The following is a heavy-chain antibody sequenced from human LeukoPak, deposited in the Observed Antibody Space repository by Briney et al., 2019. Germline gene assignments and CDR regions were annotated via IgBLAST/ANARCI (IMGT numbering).Heavy chain of an antibody. CDR1: GGSINADY. Sequence: PSETLSLTCSVSGGSINADYWNWIRQPPGKGLEWIGYVYHTGPTNYNPSLKSRLTISIDKSKNLFSLKLISVTAADTAIYYCARVGGKTTINNAAFEIWGQGTMVTVSS. V-gene: IGHV4-59*01. J-gene: IGHJ3*02. CDR2: VYHTGPT. CDR3: ARVGGKTTINNAAFEI. D-gene: IGHD5-24*01.